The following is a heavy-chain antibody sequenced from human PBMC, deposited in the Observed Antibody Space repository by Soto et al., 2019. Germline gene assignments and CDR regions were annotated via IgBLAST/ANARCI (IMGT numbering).Heavy chain of an antibody. V-gene: IGHV4-34*01. J-gene: IGHJ6*01. Sequence: QVQLQQWGAGLLKPSETLSLTCAVSGGSFSVYDWSWIRQPPGKGLEWIGEINHSGGTNYNPSLKSRVTVAVVTSKNQFSLKLSSVTAADTAVYYCAGMGGNYSHYGMDVW. D-gene: IGHD1-26*01. CDR3: AGMGGNYSHYGMDV. CDR2: INHSGGT. CDR1: GGSFSVYD.